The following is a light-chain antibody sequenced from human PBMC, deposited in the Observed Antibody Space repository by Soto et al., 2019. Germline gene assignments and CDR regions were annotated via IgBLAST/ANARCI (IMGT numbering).Light chain of an antibody. V-gene: IGKV1-33*01. CDR1: QDISKY. J-gene: IGKJ4*01. CDR2: DAS. CDR3: QQYENPLLT. Sequence: DIQMTQSPSSLSASEGDRVTITCQASQDISKYLNWYQQKPGKAPKHLIYDASNLETGVPSRFSGSVSGTDFTFTISGLQPEDTATYYCQQYENPLLTFGGGTKVEIK.